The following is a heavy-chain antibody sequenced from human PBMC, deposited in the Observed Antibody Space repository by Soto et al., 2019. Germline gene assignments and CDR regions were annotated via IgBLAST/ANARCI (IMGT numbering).Heavy chain of an antibody. J-gene: IGHJ6*02. V-gene: IGHV3-66*01. D-gene: IGHD6-13*01. CDR2: IYSGGST. CDR1: GFTVSSNY. CDR3: ARDPRAAGFNYYYGMDV. Sequence: GGSLRLSCAASGFTVSSNYMSWVRQAPGKGLEWVSVIYSGGSTYYADSVKGRFTISRDNSKNTLYLQMNSLRAEDTAVYYCARDPRAAGFNYYYGMDVWGQGTTVTVSS.